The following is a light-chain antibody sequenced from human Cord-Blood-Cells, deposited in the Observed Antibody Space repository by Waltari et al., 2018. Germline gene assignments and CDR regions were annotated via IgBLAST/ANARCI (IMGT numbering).Light chain of an antibody. Sequence: QPALTPPASVSGSPGQSITISCTGTRSDVGGYNYVSWYQQHPGKAPKLMIYDVSNRPSGVSNRFSGSKSGNTASLTISGLQAEDEADYYCSSYTSSSTRVFGGGTKLTVL. J-gene: IGLJ3*02. V-gene: IGLV2-14*01. CDR1: RSDVGGYNY. CDR2: DVS. CDR3: SSYTSSSTRV.